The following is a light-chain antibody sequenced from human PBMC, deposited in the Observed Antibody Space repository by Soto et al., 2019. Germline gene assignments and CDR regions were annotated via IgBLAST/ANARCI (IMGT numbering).Light chain of an antibody. J-gene: IGLJ2*01. Sequence: QSALTQPASVSGSPGQSITISCTGTRSDIGAYNFVSWYQQHPGEVPKLILYDVNVRPSGVSNRFSGSKSGNTASLTISGLQAEYEADYYCTPLTTSTTIIFGGGTKVTLL. V-gene: IGLV2-14*03. CDR1: RSDIGAYNF. CDR2: DVN. CDR3: TPLTTSTTII.